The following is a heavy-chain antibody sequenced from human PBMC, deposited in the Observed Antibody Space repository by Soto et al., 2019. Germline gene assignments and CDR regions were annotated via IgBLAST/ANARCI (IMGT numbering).Heavy chain of an antibody. J-gene: IGHJ4*02. CDR3: AKDRRKVVVAAPFDY. V-gene: IGHV3-30*18. CDR1: GFTFSSYG. D-gene: IGHD2-15*01. Sequence: QVQLVESGGGVVQPGRSLRLSCAASGFTFSSYGMHWVRQAPGMGLEWVAVISYDGSNKYYADSVKGRCTISRDNSKNALYLQMNSLRASDTAVYYCAKDRRKVVVAAPFDYWGQGTLVTVSS. CDR2: ISYDGSNK.